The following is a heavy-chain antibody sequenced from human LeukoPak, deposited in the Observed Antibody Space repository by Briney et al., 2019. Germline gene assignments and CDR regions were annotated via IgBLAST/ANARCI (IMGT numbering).Heavy chain of an antibody. CDR3: ARDPYGDYVGY. CDR1: GFTFSSYS. CDR2: ILSSSGYM. J-gene: IGHJ4*02. V-gene: IGHV3-21*06. Sequence: GGSLRLSCVASGFTFSSYSMNWVRQAPGKGLEWVSSILSSSGYMYYADSVKGRFTISRDNARNSLFLQMNSLRAEDSAVYYCARDPYGDYVGYWGQGTLATVSS. D-gene: IGHD4-17*01.